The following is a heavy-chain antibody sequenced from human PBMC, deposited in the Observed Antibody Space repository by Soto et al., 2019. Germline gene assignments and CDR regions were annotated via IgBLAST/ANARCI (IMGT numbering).Heavy chain of an antibody. D-gene: IGHD3-22*01. CDR3: ARHNYYDSSGYYYDDY. Sequence: GEDLKISGKGSGYSFTSYWISWVRQMPGKGLEWVGRIDPSDSYTNYSPSFQGHVTISADKSISTAYLQWSSLKASDTAMYYCARHNYYDSSGYYYDDYWGQGSLVTVSS. J-gene: IGHJ4*02. V-gene: IGHV5-10-1*01. CDR2: IDPSDSYT. CDR1: GYSFTSYW.